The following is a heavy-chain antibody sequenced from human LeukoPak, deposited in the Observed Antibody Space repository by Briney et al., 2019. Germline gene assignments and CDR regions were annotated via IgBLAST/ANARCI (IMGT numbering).Heavy chain of an antibody. CDR1: GFTFSSYG. V-gene: IGHV3-30*18. D-gene: IGHD3-22*01. Sequence: GRSLRLSCVVSGFTFSSYGMHWVRQAPGKGLEWVAVRSDDGSAQHYADSVRGRFTISRDNSKNTLSLQMNSLRPEDTAMYFCAKDRDPYSSGTWDSWGQGTLVIVSS. J-gene: IGHJ1*01. CDR2: RSDDGSAQ. CDR3: AKDRDPYSSGTWDS.